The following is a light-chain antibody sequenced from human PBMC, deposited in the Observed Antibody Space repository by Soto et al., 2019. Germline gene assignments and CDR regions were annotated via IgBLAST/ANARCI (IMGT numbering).Light chain of an antibody. Sequence: EIVMTQSPATLSVSPGDRATPSCRASQSVSSSLAWYQQIPGQAPRLLIYDASTRATGIPARFGGSGSGTEFTLTISSPQSEDFAVYYCQQSNNWPPLTFGGGTKVELK. V-gene: IGKV3-15*01. J-gene: IGKJ4*01. CDR3: QQSNNWPPLT. CDR1: QSVSSS. CDR2: DAS.